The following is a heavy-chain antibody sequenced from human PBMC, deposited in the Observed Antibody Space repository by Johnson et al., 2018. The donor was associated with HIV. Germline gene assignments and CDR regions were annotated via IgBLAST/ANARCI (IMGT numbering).Heavy chain of an antibody. V-gene: IGHV3-33*06. Sequence: QMMLVESGGGVVQPGRSLRLSCAASGFTFSSYGMHWVRQAPGKGLEWVAVIWYDGSNKYYAGSVKGRFTISRDNSKNMLYLQMNSLRAEDTSVYYCAKGDYAFHIWGQGTMVTVSS. J-gene: IGHJ3*02. CDR1: GFTFSSYG. CDR3: AKGDYAFHI. D-gene: IGHD3-16*01. CDR2: IWYDGSNK.